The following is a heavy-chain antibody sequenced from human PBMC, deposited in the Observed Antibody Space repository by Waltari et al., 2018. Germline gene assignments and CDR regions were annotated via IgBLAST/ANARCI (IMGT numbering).Heavy chain of an antibody. CDR3: ARGVAVQWLVLLAGWVDY. Sequence: QLQLQESGPGLVKPSETLSLTCTVSGGSISSRSYYWGWIRQPPGKGLEWIGSIYYSGSTYYNPSLKSRVTISVDTSKNQFSLKLSSVTAADTAVYYCARGVAVQWLVLLAGWVDYWGQGTLVTVSS. V-gene: IGHV4-39*01. CDR2: IYYSGST. D-gene: IGHD6-19*01. J-gene: IGHJ4*02. CDR1: GGSISSRSYY.